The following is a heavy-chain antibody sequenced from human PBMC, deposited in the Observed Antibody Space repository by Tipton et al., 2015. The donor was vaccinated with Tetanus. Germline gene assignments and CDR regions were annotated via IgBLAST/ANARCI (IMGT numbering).Heavy chain of an antibody. CDR1: GGSISSSNW. CDR3: ARAASGDYNAY. D-gene: IGHD4-17*01. Sequence: TLSLTCAVSGGSISSSNWWSWVRQPPGKGLEWIGEIYDSGSTNYNPSLKSRVTITVDKSKNQVSLKLSSVTAADTAAYYCARAASGDYNAYWGQGTLVTVSS. V-gene: IGHV4-4*02. J-gene: IGHJ4*02. CDR2: IYDSGST.